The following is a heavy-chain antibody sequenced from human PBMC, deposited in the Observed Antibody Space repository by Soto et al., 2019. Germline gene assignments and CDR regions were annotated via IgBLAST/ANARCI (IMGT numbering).Heavy chain of an antibody. Sequence: GGSLRLSCAASGFTFSSYAMSWVRQAPGKGLEWVSAISGSGGSTYYADSVKGRFTISRDNSKNTLYLQMNSLRAEDTAVYYCAKDRFRTPMIVVVITFAYWGQGTLVTVSS. CDR3: AKDRFRTPMIVVVITFAY. D-gene: IGHD3-22*01. J-gene: IGHJ4*02. CDR1: GFTFSSYA. V-gene: IGHV3-23*01. CDR2: ISGSGGST.